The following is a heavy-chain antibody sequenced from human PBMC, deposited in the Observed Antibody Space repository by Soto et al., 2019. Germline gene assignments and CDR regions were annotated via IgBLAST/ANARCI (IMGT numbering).Heavy chain of an antibody. CDR1: GYTFTSHD. CDR3: ESDMSNT. CDR2: MNPNSGHT. V-gene: IGHV1-8*01. J-gene: IGHJ5*02. D-gene: IGHD3-9*01. Sequence: QVQLVQSGAEVKKPGASVKVSCKASGYTFTSHDINWMRQTTGQGLEWMGWMNPNSGHTNSAQKFQGRVTMTRDTSINTAYMELTNLRSEDTAIYYCESDMSNTWGQGTLVTVSS.